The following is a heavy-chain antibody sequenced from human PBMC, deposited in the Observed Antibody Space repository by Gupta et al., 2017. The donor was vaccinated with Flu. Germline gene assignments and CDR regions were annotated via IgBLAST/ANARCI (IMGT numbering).Heavy chain of an antibody. CDR3: ARGVDPKYFEY. V-gene: IGHV3-66*02. CDR1: GLTVRANY. J-gene: IGHJ4*02. Sequence: EVQLVESGGGLVQPGGSLRLSCAASGLTVRANYMSWVRQPPGKGLEWVSTIYNGGSIYYGDSVKGRFTVSRDPSKINLYLQMDSLRPEDTAVYYCARGVDPKYFEYWGQGTLVTVSS. CDR2: IYNGGSI. D-gene: IGHD3-9*01.